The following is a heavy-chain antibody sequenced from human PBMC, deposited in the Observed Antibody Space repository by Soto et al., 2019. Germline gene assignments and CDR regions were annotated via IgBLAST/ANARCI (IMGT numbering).Heavy chain of an antibody. J-gene: IGHJ6*02. Sequence: SETLSLTCNVSGGSISSSSYYWGWIRQPPGKGLEWIASIYYSGHTYYNPSLKSRVTISVDTSKNQFSLKLSSVTAADTAVYYCARHNGPLYVGYYYDMDVWGQGTTVTVSS. CDR3: ARHNGPLYVGYYYDMDV. CDR1: GGSISSSSYY. CDR2: IYYSGHT. D-gene: IGHD3-16*01. V-gene: IGHV4-39*01.